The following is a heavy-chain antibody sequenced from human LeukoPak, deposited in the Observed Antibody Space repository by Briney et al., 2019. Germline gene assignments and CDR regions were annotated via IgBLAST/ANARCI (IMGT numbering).Heavy chain of an antibody. CDR3: ARSGSSAFDI. D-gene: IGHD7-27*01. J-gene: IGHJ3*02. Sequence: PSETLSLTCTVSGYSISSGYYWGWVRQPPGKGLEWIGSIYHSGSTYYNPSLKSRVTISVDTSKNQFSLKLSSVTAADTAVYYCARSGSSAFDIWGQGTMVTVSS. CDR1: GYSISSGYY. CDR2: IYHSGST. V-gene: IGHV4-38-2*02.